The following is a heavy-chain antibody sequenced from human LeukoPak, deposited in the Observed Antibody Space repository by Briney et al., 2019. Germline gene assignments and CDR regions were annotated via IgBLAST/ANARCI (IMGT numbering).Heavy chain of an antibody. D-gene: IGHD3-3*01. J-gene: IGHJ6*02. V-gene: IGHV1-18*01. Sequence: ASVKVSCKASGYTFTSYGISWVRQAPGQGLEWMGWISAYNGNTNYAQKLQGRVTMTTDTSTSTAYMELRSLRSDDTAVYYCARGTRGYDFWSGYYYGMDVWGQGTTVTVSS. CDR3: ARGTRGYDFWSGYYYGMDV. CDR2: ISAYNGNT. CDR1: GYTFTSYG.